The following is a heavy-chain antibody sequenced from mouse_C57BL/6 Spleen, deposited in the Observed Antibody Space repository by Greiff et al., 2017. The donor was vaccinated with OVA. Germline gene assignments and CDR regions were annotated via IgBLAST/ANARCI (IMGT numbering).Heavy chain of an antibody. CDR1: GYTFTSYW. CDR3: ARSYGNYPDY. CDR2: IDPSDSYT. D-gene: IGHD2-1*01. V-gene: IGHV1-69*01. J-gene: IGHJ2*01. Sequence: QVQLQQPGAELVMPGASVKLSCKASGYTFTSYWMHWVKQRPGQGLEWIGEIDPSDSYTNYNQKFKGKSTLTVDKSSSTAHMQLSSLTSEDSAVYYCARSYGNYPDYWGQGTTLTVSS.